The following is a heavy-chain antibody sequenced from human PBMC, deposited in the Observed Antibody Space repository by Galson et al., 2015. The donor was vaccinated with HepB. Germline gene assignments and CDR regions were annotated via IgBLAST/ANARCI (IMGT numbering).Heavy chain of an antibody. CDR3: ATVATGTYYFDVYTGSWFDP. D-gene: IGHD3-22*01. CDR1: GGSTSSRSYY. CDR2: IYYNGNT. Sequence: ETLSLTCTVSGGSTSSRSYYWGWIRQPPGKGLEWIGSIYYNGNTYYNPSLKSRVTISVDTSKNQFTLNLSSVTAADTAVFYCATVATGTYYFDVYTGSWFDPWGQGTLVTVSS. V-gene: IGHV4-39*01. J-gene: IGHJ5*02.